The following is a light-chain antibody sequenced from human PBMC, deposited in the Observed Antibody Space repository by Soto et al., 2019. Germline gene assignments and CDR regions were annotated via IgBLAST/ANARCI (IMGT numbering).Light chain of an antibody. J-gene: IGLJ3*02. CDR1: SSNIGSNY. CDR2: RND. V-gene: IGLV1-47*01. Sequence: QSVLTPPPSASGPPGQRVTISCSGSSSNIGSNYVYWYRQLPGTAPNVLIYRNDERPSGVPDRFSGSKSGSSASLAISGLRSEDEDDYYCSAWDDSLSGPVFGRGTKLTVL. CDR3: SAWDDSLSGPV.